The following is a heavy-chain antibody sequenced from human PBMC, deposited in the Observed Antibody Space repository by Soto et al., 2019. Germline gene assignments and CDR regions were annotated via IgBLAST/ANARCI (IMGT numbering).Heavy chain of an antibody. J-gene: IGHJ6*02. Sequence: VQLLESGGHLVQPGGSLRLSCAASGFTFSSYAMSWVRQAPGKGLEWVSSVSAGGDMTYYSDSVKGRFTISRDNSNNALFLQMNSLRIEDTALYYCARGDRGVSGSPASYYYSGLDVWGQGTTVTVS. D-gene: IGHD2-8*02. CDR3: ARGDRGVSGSPASYYYSGLDV. V-gene: IGHV3-23*01. CDR1: GFTFSSYA. CDR2: VSAGGDMT.